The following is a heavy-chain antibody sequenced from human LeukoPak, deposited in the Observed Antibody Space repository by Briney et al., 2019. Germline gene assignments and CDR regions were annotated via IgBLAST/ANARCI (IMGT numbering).Heavy chain of an antibody. V-gene: IGHV1-18*01. CDR1: GYTFTSHG. Sequence: ASVKVSCKAPGYTFTSHGISWVRQAPGQGLEWMGWISAYTGNTNYTQKLQGRVTMTTDTSTSTAYMELRSLRSDDTAVYFCARGTWFGDSLGTDFWGQGTLVIVSS. CDR3: ARGTWFGDSLGTDF. J-gene: IGHJ4*02. D-gene: IGHD3-10*01. CDR2: ISAYTGNT.